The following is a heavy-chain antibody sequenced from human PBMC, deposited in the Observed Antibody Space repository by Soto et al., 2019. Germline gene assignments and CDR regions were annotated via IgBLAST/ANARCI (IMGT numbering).Heavy chain of an antibody. V-gene: IGHV1-46*01. J-gene: IGHJ4*02. D-gene: IGHD3-10*01. CDR3: ARDEYHYGSGSSYSTLDD. CDR2: INPSGGKT. Sequence: ASVKVSCKASGYTFTNHYIHWVRQGPGQGPEWMGTINPSGGKTDYAQKFKGRVTLTSDTPTSTVYMELRSLRSEDTAIYYCARDEYHYGSGSSYSTLDDWGQGSLVTVSS. CDR1: GYTFTNHY.